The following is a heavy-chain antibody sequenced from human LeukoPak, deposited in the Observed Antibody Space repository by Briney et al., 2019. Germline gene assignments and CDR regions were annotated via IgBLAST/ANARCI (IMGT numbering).Heavy chain of an antibody. Sequence: SETLSLTCAVYGGSFSGYCWSWIRQPPGKGLEWIGEINHSGSTNYNPSLKSRVTISVDTSKNQFSLKLSSATAADTAVYYCARGVSQQLVILRRHWFDPWGQGTLVTVSS. CDR1: GGSFSGYC. CDR3: ARGVSQQLVILRRHWFDP. J-gene: IGHJ5*02. D-gene: IGHD6-13*01. CDR2: INHSGST. V-gene: IGHV4-34*01.